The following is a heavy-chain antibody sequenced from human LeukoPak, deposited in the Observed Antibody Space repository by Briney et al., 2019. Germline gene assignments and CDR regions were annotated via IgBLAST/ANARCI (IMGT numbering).Heavy chain of an antibody. V-gene: IGHV3-11*01. CDR3: ARGRTTVTIDY. Sequence: GGSLRLSCAVSGFTFSDYYMSWIRQAPGKGLEWVSYISSSGSTIYYADSVKGRFTISRDNAKNSPYLQMNSLRAEDTAVYYCARGRTTVTIDYWGQGTLVTVSS. J-gene: IGHJ4*02. CDR1: GFTFSDYY. CDR2: ISSSGSTI. D-gene: IGHD4-17*01.